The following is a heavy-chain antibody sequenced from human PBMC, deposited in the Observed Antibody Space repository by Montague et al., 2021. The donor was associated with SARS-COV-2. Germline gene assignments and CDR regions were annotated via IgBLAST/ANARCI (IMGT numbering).Heavy chain of an antibody. CDR2: IWYDGSNK. J-gene: IGHJ6*02. Sequence: SLRLSCAASGFTFSNYGMHWVRQAPGKGLEWVAVIWYDGSNKYYADSVXGRFTISRDNSKNTLYLQMNSLRAEDTAVYYCARDRLGPGHYGMDVWGQGTTVTVSS. CDR3: ARDRLGPGHYGMDV. D-gene: IGHD7-27*01. V-gene: IGHV3-33*01. CDR1: GFTFSNYG.